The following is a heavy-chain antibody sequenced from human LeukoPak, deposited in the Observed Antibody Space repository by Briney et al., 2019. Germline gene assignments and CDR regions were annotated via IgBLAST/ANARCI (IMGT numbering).Heavy chain of an antibody. Sequence: SETLSLTCTVSGGSISSSSYYWGWIRQPPGKGLEWIGSIYYSGNTYYNPSLKSRVTISVDTSKNQFSLKLSSVTAADTAVYYCARHGSAAAREFDYWGQGTLVTVSS. J-gene: IGHJ4*02. CDR3: ARHGSAAAREFDY. CDR1: GGSISSSSYY. D-gene: IGHD6-13*01. CDR2: IYYSGNT. V-gene: IGHV4-39*01.